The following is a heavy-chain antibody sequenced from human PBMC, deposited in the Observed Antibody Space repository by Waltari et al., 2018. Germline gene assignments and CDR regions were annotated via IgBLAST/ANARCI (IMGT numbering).Heavy chain of an antibody. Sequence: QVQLQESGPGLVKPSETLSLTCAVSGYPIRSSNYWGWIRQPPGKGREWIGGIDHSGSTYYNPSLKRRVTISVDTSKNQFSLNLSSLSAADTAVYYCARHGAVAGWGDYWGQGTLVTVSS. D-gene: IGHD6-19*01. CDR2: IDHSGST. CDR1: GYPIRSSNY. J-gene: IGHJ4*02. V-gene: IGHV4-38-2*01. CDR3: ARHGAVAGWGDY.